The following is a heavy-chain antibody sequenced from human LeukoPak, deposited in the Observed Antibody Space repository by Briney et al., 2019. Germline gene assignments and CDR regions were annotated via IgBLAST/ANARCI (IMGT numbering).Heavy chain of an antibody. CDR1: GFTFSSYG. CDR3: AKGLLLYGGYFDY. CDR2: ISYDGSNK. D-gene: IGHD2-15*01. Sequence: PGGSLRLSCAASGFTFSSYGMHWVRQAPGKGLEWVAVISYDGSNKYYADSVKGRFTISRDNSKNTLYLQMNSLRAEDTAVYYCAKGLLLYGGYFDYWGQGTLVTVSS. V-gene: IGHV3-30*18. J-gene: IGHJ4*02.